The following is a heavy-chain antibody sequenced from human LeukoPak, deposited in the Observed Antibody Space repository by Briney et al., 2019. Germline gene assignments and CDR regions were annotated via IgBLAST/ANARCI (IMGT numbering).Heavy chain of an antibody. CDR3: AKDIIRGRAAAGTFDY. J-gene: IGHJ4*02. CDR2: ISWNSGSI. D-gene: IGHD6-13*01. CDR1: GFTFDDYA. V-gene: IGHV3-9*01. Sequence: GGPLRLSCAASGFTFDDYAMHWVRQAPGKGLEWVSGISWNSGSIGYADSVKGRFTISRDNARNSLYLQMNSLRAEDTALYYCAKDIIRGRAAAGTFDYWGQGTLVTVSS.